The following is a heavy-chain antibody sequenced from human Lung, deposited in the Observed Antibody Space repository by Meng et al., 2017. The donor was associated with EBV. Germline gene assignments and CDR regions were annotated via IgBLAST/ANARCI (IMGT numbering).Heavy chain of an antibody. J-gene: IGHJ5*02. Sequence: AEVKKPGASAEVACETSLESTISNDINWVLQATGQGLEWMVWMNPNSSNTGYAQKVLSRVTISRNTSIITAYMELVSLRSGDTAVYYCAGTLGRFDPWGQGTLVTVSS. CDR1: LESTISND. V-gene: IGHV1-8*01. D-gene: IGHD3/OR15-3a*01. CDR3: AGTLGRFDP. CDR2: MNPNSSNT.